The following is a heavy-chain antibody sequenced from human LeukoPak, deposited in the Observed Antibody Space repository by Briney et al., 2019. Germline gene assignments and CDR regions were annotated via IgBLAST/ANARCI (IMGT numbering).Heavy chain of an antibody. V-gene: IGHV1-8*01. J-gene: IGHJ4*02. CDR1: GYTFTSYD. CDR3: ARGRVAAAGTWY. CDR2: MNPNSGNT. D-gene: IGHD6-13*01. Sequence: ASVKVSCKASGYTFTSYDINWVRQATGQGLEWMGWMNPNSGNTGYAQKFQGRVTMTRNTSISTAYMELSSLRSEDTAVYYCARGRVAAAGTWYWGQGTLATVSP.